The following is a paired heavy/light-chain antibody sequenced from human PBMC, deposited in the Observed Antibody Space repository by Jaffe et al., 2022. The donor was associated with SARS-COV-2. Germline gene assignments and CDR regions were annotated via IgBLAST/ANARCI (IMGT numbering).Light chain of an antibody. J-gene: IGKJ5*01. CDR1: QSVSTY. Sequence: EIVLTQSPATLSLSPGERATLSCRASQSVSTYLAWYQQKPGQAPRLLIYDASNRATGIPARFSGSGSGTDFTLTISSLEPEDFALYYCQQRTTWLITFGQGTRLENK. V-gene: IGKV3-11*01. CDR2: DAS. CDR3: QQRTTWLIT.
Heavy chain of an antibody. J-gene: IGHJ4*02. CDR3: ASRYTSGWYPPNFGY. V-gene: IGHV3-23*01. CDR2: ISGSGDST. D-gene: IGHD6-19*01. CDR1: GFTFSSFA. Sequence: EVQLLESGGGLVQPGGSLRLSCAASGFTFSSFALNWVRQAPGKGLEWVSTISGSGDSTNYADSVKGRFTISRDNSKNTLYLQMNSLRGEDTAVYFCASRYTSGWYPPNFGYWGKGTLVTVSS.